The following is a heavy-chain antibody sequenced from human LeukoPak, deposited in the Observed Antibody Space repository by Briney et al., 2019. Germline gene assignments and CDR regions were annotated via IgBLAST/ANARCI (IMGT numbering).Heavy chain of an antibody. V-gene: IGHV4-59*01. J-gene: IGHJ4*02. CDR2: IYNSGST. CDR3: VRDRELTY. Sequence: SETLSLTCTVVDGSISIYYWSWIRQPPGKGLEWIGYIYNSGSTNYNPSLKSRVTISADTSKNQFSLKLTSVTAADTAMYYCVRDRELTYWGQGTLVAVSS. D-gene: IGHD5-24*01. CDR1: DGSISIYY.